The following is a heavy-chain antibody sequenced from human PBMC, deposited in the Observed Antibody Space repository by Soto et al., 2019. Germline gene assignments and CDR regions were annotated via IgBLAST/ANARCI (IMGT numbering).Heavy chain of an antibody. D-gene: IGHD6-13*01. CDR3: ARIYSSSWKGGYYYYMDV. CDR1: GGSFSGYY. V-gene: IGHV4-34*01. J-gene: IGHJ6*03. CDR2: INHSGST. Sequence: SETLSLTCAVYGGSFSGYYWSWIRQPPGKGLEWIGEINHSGSTNYNPSLKSRVTISVDTSKNQFSLKLSSVTAADTAVYYCARIYSSSWKGGYYYYMDVWGKGTTVTVS.